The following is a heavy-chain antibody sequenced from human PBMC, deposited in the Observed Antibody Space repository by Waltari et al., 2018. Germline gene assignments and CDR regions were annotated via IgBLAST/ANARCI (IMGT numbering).Heavy chain of an antibody. CDR3: VYKGYISGRRNLDY. J-gene: IGHJ4*02. Sequence: VQLVQSGAEVKKPGSSVKVSCKAAGGTFSNYAISWVRQAPGQGLEWVGVIIPMFGKTNYTQKFQGRVTITTDESTSTAFMELSSLRSEDTAVYYCVYKGYISGRRNLDYWGQGTLVTVSS. CDR2: IIPMFGKT. V-gene: IGHV1-69*05. CDR1: GGTFSNYA. D-gene: IGHD6-19*01.